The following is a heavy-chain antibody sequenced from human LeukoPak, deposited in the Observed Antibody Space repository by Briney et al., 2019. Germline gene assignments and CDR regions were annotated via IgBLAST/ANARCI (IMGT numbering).Heavy chain of an antibody. CDR2: IYSSGST. Sequence: SETLSLTCTVSGGSISGYYWNWIRQPAGKGLEWIGRIYSSGSTNYNPSLKSRVTMSVDTSKNQFSLKLSSVTAADTAVYYCARFARPDFRYYYYYYMDVWGKGTTVTVSS. J-gene: IGHJ6*03. CDR1: GGSISGYY. CDR3: ARFARPDFRYYYYYYMDV. D-gene: IGHD3-3*01. V-gene: IGHV4-4*07.